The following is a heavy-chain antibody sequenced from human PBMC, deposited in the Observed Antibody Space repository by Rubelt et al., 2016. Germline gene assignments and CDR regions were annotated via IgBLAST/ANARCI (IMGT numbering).Heavy chain of an antibody. CDR3: ARSKQGPWYSGSYSF. D-gene: IGHD1-26*01. CDR2: TSSSGGST. Sequence: EVQLVESGGGLIQPGGSLRLSCAASGFTFSNFAMSWVRQAPGKGLEWVSATSSSGGSTYYADSVRGRFTISRDNSKNTLYLQMNSLRAEDTAVDYCARSKQGPWYSGSYSFWGQGTLVTVSS. J-gene: IGHJ4*02. V-gene: IGHV3-23*04. CDR1: GFTFSNFA.